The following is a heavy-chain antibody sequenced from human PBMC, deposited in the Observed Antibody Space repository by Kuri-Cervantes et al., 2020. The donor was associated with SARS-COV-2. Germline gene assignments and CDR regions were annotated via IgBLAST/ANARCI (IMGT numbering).Heavy chain of an antibody. CDR3: ARLTTITIFGVVTSPGWFDP. Sequence: SETLSLTCTVSGGSISSYYWSWIRQPPGKGLEWIGYIYYSGSTNYNPSLKSRVTISVDTSKNQFSLKLSSVTAADTAVYYCARLTTITIFGVVTSPGWFDPWGQGTLVTVSS. D-gene: IGHD3-3*01. CDR1: GGSISSYY. V-gene: IGHV4-59*01. CDR2: IYYSGST. J-gene: IGHJ5*02.